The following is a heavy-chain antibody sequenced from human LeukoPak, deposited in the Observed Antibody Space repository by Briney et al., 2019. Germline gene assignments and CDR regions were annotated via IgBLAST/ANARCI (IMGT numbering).Heavy chain of an antibody. CDR2: ISAYNGNT. CDR1: GYTFTSYG. J-gene: IGHJ4*02. V-gene: IGHV1-18*01. Sequence: GASVKVSCKASGYTFTSYGISWVRQAPGQGLEWMGWISAYNGNTNYAQKLQGRVTMTTDTSTSTAYMELRSLRSDDTAMYYCARVPTPRRRGPPDYWGQGTLVTVSS. CDR3: ARVPTPRRRGPPDY. D-gene: IGHD3-10*01.